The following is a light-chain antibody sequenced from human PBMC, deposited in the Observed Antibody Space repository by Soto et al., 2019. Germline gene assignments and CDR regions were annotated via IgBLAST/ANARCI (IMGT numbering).Light chain of an antibody. J-gene: IGKJ2*01. CDR1: QGLSNY. Sequence: DIQMTQSPSSLSASVGDRVTIACRASQGLSNYLAWYQQKPGKVPKLLIYAASTLQSGGPSRFSGSGSGTDFTLTISSLQPEDVVTYYCQKYNSAPYTFVQGTKLEIK. CDR3: QKYNSAPYT. V-gene: IGKV1-27*01. CDR2: AAS.